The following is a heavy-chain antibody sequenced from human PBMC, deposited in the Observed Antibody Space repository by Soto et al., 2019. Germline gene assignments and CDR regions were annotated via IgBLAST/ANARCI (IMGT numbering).Heavy chain of an antibody. CDR3: ATVYYYESSGIVAFDM. V-gene: IGHV3-74*01. CDR2: INSDGTGI. CDR1: GFTFSRYW. D-gene: IGHD3-22*01. J-gene: IGHJ3*02. Sequence: EVQLVESGGGLVQPGGSLRLSCAASGFTFSRYWMHWVRQAPGKGLIWVSHINSDGTGINYGDSVKGRFTISRDNAKHTLYLQMNSLRAEDTAVYYCATVYYYESSGIVAFDMWGQGTMVTVSS.